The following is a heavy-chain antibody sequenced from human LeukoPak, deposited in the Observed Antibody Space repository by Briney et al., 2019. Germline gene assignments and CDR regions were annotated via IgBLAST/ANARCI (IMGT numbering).Heavy chain of an antibody. CDR1: GFSFNNAW. Sequence: GGSLRLSCAASGFSFNNAWMSWVRQAPGKGLEWVGRIKSKTYGGTTDYAAPVKGRFTISRDDAKNTLYLQINSLKTEDTAVYYCTTVGLSGYYDRSGYYYLDYWGQGTLVTVSS. V-gene: IGHV3-15*01. J-gene: IGHJ4*02. CDR2: IKSKTYGGTT. D-gene: IGHD3-22*01. CDR3: TTVGLSGYYDRSGYYYLDY.